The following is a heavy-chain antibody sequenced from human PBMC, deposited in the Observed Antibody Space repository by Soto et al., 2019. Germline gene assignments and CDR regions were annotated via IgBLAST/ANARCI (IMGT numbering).Heavy chain of an antibody. D-gene: IGHD4-17*01. Sequence: EVQLVESGGGVVPPGGSLRLSYAASGFTFSAYWMHWVRQAPGKGLMWVSRINGDGRTTSYADSVKGRFTISRENAKNTLYLQMNSLRAEDTAVYYCARAAYGEYWFDPWGQGTLVTVSS. CDR1: GFTFSAYW. J-gene: IGHJ5*02. CDR2: INGDGRTT. V-gene: IGHV3-74*01. CDR3: ARAAYGEYWFDP.